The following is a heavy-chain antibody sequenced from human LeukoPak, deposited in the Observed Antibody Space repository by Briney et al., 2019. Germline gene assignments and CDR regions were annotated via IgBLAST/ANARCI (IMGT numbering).Heavy chain of an antibody. CDR3: TTPLGYCSSTSCLDFDY. J-gene: IGHJ4*02. CDR2: VRSNIYGGTT. Sequence: PGGSLRLSCAASGFTFGDYPMSWVRQAPGKGLEWVGFVRSNIYGGTTQYAASVKGRFTISRDDSKSIAYLQMNSLKTEDTAVYYCTTPLGYCSSTSCLDFDYWGRGTLVTVSS. CDR1: GFTFGDYP. V-gene: IGHV3-49*04. D-gene: IGHD2-2*01.